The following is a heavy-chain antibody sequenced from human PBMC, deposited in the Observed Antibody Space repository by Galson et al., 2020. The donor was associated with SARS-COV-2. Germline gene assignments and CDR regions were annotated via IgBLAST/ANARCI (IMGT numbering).Heavy chain of an antibody. CDR3: ARDLDYSRRVAFDI. J-gene: IGHJ3*02. D-gene: IGHD6-13*01. V-gene: IGHV1-2*04. CDR1: GYTFTGYY. Sequence: ASVKVSCKASGYTFTGYYMHWVRQAPGQGLEWMGWINPNSGGTNYAQKFQGWVTMTRDTSISTAYMELSRLRSDDTAVYYCARDLDYSRRVAFDIWGQGTMVTVSS. CDR2: INPNSGGT.